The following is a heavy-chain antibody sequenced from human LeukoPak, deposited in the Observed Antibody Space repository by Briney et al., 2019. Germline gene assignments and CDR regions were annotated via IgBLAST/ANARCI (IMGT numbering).Heavy chain of an antibody. Sequence: PSETLSLTCTVSGGSISSYYWSWIRQPPGKGLEWIGYIYYSGSTNYNPSLKSRVTISVDTSKNQFSLKLSSVTAADTAVYYCARDLGAGYDILTGYYGAFDIWGQGTMVTVSS. CDR3: ARDLGAGYDILTGYYGAFDI. J-gene: IGHJ3*02. V-gene: IGHV4-59*01. CDR1: GGSISSYY. D-gene: IGHD3-9*01. CDR2: IYYSGST.